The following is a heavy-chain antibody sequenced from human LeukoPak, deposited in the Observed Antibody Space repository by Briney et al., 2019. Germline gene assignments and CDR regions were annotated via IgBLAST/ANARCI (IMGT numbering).Heavy chain of an antibody. D-gene: IGHD5-18*01. V-gene: IGHV3-74*01. CDR2: IKSDGSTT. J-gene: IGHJ4*02. CDR1: GFTFSSYW. Sequence: GSLRLSCAASGFTFSSYWTHWVRQAPGKGLVWVSRIKSDGSTTTYADSVKGRFTISRDNAKITLYLQMNSLRAEDTAVYYCARVVDTHFDYWGQGTLVTVSS. CDR3: ARVVDTHFDY.